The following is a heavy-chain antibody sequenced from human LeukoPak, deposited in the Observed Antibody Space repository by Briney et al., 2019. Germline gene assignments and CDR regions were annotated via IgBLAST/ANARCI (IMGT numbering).Heavy chain of an antibody. J-gene: IGHJ4*02. D-gene: IGHD2-15*01. CDR3: VRPGQSNWWVYFNY. CDR1: GGSSSTYY. CDR2: IHTSGST. Sequence: SETLSLTCTVSGGSSSTYYWTRIRQPPGKGLEWIGYIHTSGSTNYNPSLKSRVTMSVDTSKNQFSLRLSSVTAADTAVYYCVRPGQSNWWVYFNYWGQGTVVTVSS. V-gene: IGHV4-4*09.